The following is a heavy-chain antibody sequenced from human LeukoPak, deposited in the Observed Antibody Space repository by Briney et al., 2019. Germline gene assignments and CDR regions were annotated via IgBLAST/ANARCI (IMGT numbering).Heavy chain of an antibody. CDR3: ARQLGGVVITNAFDI. D-gene: IGHD3-22*01. CDR2: IYPGDSDT. CDR1: GYSFTSYW. V-gene: IGHV5-51*01. J-gene: IGHJ3*02. Sequence: GESLKISCKGSGYSFTSYWIGWVRQMPGKGLEWMGIIYPGDSDTRYSPSFQGQVTISADKSISTAYLQWSSLKASDTAMYYCARQLGGVVITNAFDIWGQGTMVTVSS.